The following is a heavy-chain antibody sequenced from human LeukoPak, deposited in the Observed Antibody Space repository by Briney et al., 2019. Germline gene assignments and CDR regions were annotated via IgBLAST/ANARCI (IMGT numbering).Heavy chain of an antibody. Sequence: SETLSLTCAVYSGSLSNYYWSWIRQSPDKGLVWIGEINHNGGTNYNPSLKSRVTISVDTSKNQVSLKLGSVTAADTAVYYCASGFWFDPWGQGTLVTVSS. J-gene: IGHJ5*02. V-gene: IGHV4-34*01. CDR1: SGSLSNYY. CDR2: INHNGGT. CDR3: ASGFWFDP.